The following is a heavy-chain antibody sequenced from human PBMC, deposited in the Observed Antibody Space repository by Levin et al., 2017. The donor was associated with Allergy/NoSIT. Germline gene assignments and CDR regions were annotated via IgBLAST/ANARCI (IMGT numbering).Heavy chain of an antibody. CDR2: INTGNGNT. V-gene: IGHV1-3*04. D-gene: IGHD3-10*01. Sequence: GASVKVSCKASGYTFTSYAMHWVRQAPGQRLEWMGWINTGNGNTKYSQKFQGRVTITRDTSASTAYMELSSLRSEDTAVYYCARDWLYSSGYYYYYYMDVWGKGTTVTVSS. CDR1: GYTFTSYA. CDR3: ARDWLYSSGYYYYYYMDV. J-gene: IGHJ6*03.